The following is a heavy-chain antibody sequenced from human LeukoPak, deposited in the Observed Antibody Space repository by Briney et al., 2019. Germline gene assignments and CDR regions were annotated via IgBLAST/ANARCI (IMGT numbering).Heavy chain of an antibody. CDR1: GGSISSSSYY. D-gene: IGHD3-10*01. CDR3: ARDTGGLLWFGEHTRILDAFDI. CDR2: IYYSGST. Sequence: SETLSLTCTVSGGSISSSSYYWGWIRQPPGKGLEWIGSIYYSGSTYYNPSLKSRVTISVDTSKNQFSLKLSSVTAADTAVYYCARDTGGLLWFGEHTRILDAFDIWGQGTMVTVSS. J-gene: IGHJ3*02. V-gene: IGHV4-39*07.